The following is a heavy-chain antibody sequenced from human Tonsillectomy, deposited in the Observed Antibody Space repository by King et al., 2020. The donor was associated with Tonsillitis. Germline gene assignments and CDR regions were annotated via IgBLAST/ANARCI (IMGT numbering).Heavy chain of an antibody. Sequence: QLVQSGAEVKKPGASVKVSCKASGYTFTGYYMHWVRQAPGQGLEWMGWINPNSGGTNYAQKFQGRVTMTRDTSISTAYMELSRLRSDDTAVYYCARPRPHLIPGPLRRGDHYFDYWGQGTLVTVSS. J-gene: IGHJ4*02. CDR2: INPNSGGT. V-gene: IGHV1-2*02. CDR3: ARPRPHLIPGPLRRGDHYFDY. CDR1: GYTFTGYY. D-gene: IGHD3-16*01.